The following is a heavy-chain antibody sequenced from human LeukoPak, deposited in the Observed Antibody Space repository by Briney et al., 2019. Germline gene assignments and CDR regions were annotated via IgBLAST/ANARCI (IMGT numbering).Heavy chain of an antibody. CDR1: GFTFSSYG. J-gene: IGHJ6*02. Sequence: GGSLRLSCAASGFTFSSYGMHWVRQAPGKGLEGVAFIRYDGSNKYYADSVKGRFTISRDNSKNTLYLQMNSLRAEDTAVYYCAKDRDFDWLLSNYYGMDVWGQGTTVTVSS. CDR2: IRYDGSNK. V-gene: IGHV3-30*02. CDR3: AKDRDFDWLLSNYYGMDV. D-gene: IGHD3-9*01.